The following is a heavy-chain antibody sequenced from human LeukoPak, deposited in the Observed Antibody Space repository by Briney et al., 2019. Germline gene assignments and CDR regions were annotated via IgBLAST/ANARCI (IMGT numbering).Heavy chain of an antibody. Sequence: SQTLSLTCTVSGYSISSGYYWSWIRQPPGKGLEWIGYIYYSGSTNYNPSLKSRVTISVDRSKNQFSLKLSSVTAADTAVYYCARAAGFWSGYRNWFDPWGQGTLVTVSS. CDR1: GYSISSGYY. J-gene: IGHJ5*02. CDR2: IYYSGST. D-gene: IGHD3-3*01. CDR3: ARAAGFWSGYRNWFDP. V-gene: IGHV4-61*01.